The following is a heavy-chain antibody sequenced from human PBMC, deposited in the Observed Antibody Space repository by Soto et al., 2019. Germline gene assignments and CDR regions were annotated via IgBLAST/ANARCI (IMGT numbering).Heavy chain of an antibody. CDR1: GGSISSSSYY. D-gene: IGHD2-2*01. CDR2: IYYSGST. J-gene: IGHJ5*02. Sequence: PSETLSLTCTVSGGSISSSSYYWGWIRQPPGKGLEWIGSIYYSGSTYYNQSLKSRVTISVDTSKNQFSLKLSSVTAADTAVYYCARAGYCSSTSCLSWFDPWGQGTLVT. CDR3: ARAGYCSSTSCLSWFDP. V-gene: IGHV4-39*01.